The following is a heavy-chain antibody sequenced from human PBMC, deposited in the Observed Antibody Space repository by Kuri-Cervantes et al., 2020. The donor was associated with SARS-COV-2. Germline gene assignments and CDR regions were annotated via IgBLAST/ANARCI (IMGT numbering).Heavy chain of an antibody. CDR1: GFTFGDYG. CDR3: AKDHPRFGGSLNTPR. D-gene: IGHD1-26*01. V-gene: IGHV3-20*04. CDR2: INWNGGST. Sequence: LSLICSASGFTFGDYGMSWVRQAPGKGLEWVSGINWNGGSTGYADSLKGRFTISRDNAKNSLYLQMNSLRREDTALYYCAKDHPRFGGSLNTPRWGQGTPVTVSS. J-gene: IGHJ4*02.